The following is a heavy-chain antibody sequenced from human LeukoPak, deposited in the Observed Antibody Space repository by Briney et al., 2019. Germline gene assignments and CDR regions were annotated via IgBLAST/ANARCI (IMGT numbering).Heavy chain of an antibody. V-gene: IGHV4-59*01. Sequence: PSETLSLTCTVSGGSITNYYWTWIRQPPGKGLEWIGYVHYSGSTNYNPSLKSRVTTSVDTSKNQFSLQLSSVTAADTAVYYCARRGGLWFGDHYYYYMDVWGKGTTVTISS. CDR2: VHYSGST. CDR3: ARRGGLWFGDHYYYYMDV. J-gene: IGHJ6*03. D-gene: IGHD3-10*01. CDR1: GGSITNYY.